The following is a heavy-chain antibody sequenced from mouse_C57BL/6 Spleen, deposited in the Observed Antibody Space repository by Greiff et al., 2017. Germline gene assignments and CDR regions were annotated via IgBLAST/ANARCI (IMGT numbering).Heavy chain of an antibody. Sequence: EVKLMESGGGLVKPGGSLKLSCAASGFTFSSYAMSWVRQTPEKRLEWVATISDGGSYTYYPDNVKGRFTISRDNAKNNLYLQMSHLKSEDTAMYYCARSLRYYFDYWGQGTTRTVSS. CDR3: ARSLRYYFDY. J-gene: IGHJ2*01. CDR2: ISDGGSYT. CDR1: GFTFSSYA. V-gene: IGHV5-4*03. D-gene: IGHD1-1*01.